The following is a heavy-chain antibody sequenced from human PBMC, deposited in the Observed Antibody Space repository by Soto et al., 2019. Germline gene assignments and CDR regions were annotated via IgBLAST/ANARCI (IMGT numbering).Heavy chain of an antibody. V-gene: IGHV3-23*01. D-gene: IGHD6-13*01. CDR2: ISGSGGST. CDR3: AKDSSSWYPARYYFDY. J-gene: IGHJ4*02. CDR1: GFTFSSYA. Sequence: GGSLRLSCAASGFTFSSYAMSWVRQAPGKGLEWVSAISGSGGSTYYADSVKGRFTISRDNSKNTLYLQMNSLRAEDTAVYYCAKDSSSWYPARYYFDYWGQGTLVTVSS.